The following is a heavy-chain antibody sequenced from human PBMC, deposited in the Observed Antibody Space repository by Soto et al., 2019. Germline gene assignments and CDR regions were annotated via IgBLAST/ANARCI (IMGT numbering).Heavy chain of an antibody. Sequence: GGSLRLSCAASGFTFSDYYMSWIRQAPGKGLEWVSYISSSGSTIYYADSVKGRFTISRDNAKNSRYLQMNSLRAEDTAVYYCARDEVEGWDPVVYWGQGTLVTVSS. D-gene: IGHD6-19*01. J-gene: IGHJ4*02. CDR3: ARDEVEGWDPVVY. CDR2: ISSSGSTI. CDR1: GFTFSDYY. V-gene: IGHV3-11*01.